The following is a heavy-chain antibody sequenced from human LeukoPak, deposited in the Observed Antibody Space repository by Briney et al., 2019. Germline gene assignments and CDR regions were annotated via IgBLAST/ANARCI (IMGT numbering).Heavy chain of an antibody. CDR3: ARPRNSSSWYGFGPYNFDS. D-gene: IGHD6-13*01. CDR2: IRSKAYGGTT. J-gene: IGHJ4*02. V-gene: IGHV3-49*03. CDR1: KFTFGDYP. Sequence: GGSLRLSCTASKFTFGDYPMSWFRQAPGKGLEWVGFIRSKAYGGTTDYAASVQGRFTISRDDSKGIAYLQMNSLQIEDTAVYYCARPRNSSSWYGFGPYNFDSWGQGTLVTVSS.